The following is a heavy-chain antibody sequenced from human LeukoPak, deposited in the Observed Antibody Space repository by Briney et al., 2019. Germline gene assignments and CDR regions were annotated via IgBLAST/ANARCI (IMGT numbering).Heavy chain of an antibody. V-gene: IGHV3-30*04. CDR1: GFTFSIYA. CDR3: VRQDCSGGSCYLDY. CDR2: ISYHGRDQ. J-gene: IGHJ4*02. D-gene: IGHD2-15*01. Sequence: GGSLRLSCAASGFTFSIYAMHWVRQAPGKGLDWVAVISYHGRDQFYADSVKGRFTISRDSSKDTLYLQMNSLRTEDTAVYYCVRQDCSGGSCYLDYWGQGTLVTVSS.